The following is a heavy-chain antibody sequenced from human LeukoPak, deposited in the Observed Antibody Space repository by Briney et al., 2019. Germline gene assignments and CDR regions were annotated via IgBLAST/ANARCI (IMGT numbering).Heavy chain of an antibody. CDR2: ISYDGSNK. J-gene: IGHJ4*02. V-gene: IGHV3-30*03. D-gene: IGHD4-17*01. CDR3: AIEHDYGDFFDY. CDR1: GFTFSSYG. Sequence: PGGSLRLSCAASGFTFSSYGMHWVRQTPGKGLEWVAVISYDGSNKYYADSVKGRFTISRDNSKNTLYLQMNSLRAEDTAVYYCAIEHDYGDFFDYWGQGTLVTVSS.